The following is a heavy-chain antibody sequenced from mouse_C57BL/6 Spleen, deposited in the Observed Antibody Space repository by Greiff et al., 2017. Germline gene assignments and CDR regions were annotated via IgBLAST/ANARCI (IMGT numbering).Heavy chain of an antibody. CDR3: ARKGGHYYGSSYWFAY. CDR2: IDPSDIYT. Sequence: QVQLQQPGAELVKPGASVKLSCKASGYTFTSYWMQWVKQRPGQGLEWIGEIDPSDIYTNYNQKFKGMATLTVDTSSSTAYMQLSSLTSEDSAVYYCARKGGHYYGSSYWFAYWGQGTLVTVSA. V-gene: IGHV1-50*01. J-gene: IGHJ3*01. CDR1: GYTFTSYW. D-gene: IGHD1-1*01.